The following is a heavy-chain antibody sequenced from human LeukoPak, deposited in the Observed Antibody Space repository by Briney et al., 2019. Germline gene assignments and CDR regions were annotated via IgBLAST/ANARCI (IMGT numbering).Heavy chain of an antibody. D-gene: IGHD3-16*01. V-gene: IGHV3-23*01. CDR3: AKGPQGD. CDR2: IDSGGGT. Sequence: PGRSLRLSSAASRFTFTNYAMSGGRQAPGKGLEWVSAIDSGGGTYYADSVKGRFTISRDNSKNTLYLQLNSLRAEDTAVYYCAKGPQGDWGQGALVTVSS. J-gene: IGHJ4*02. CDR1: RFTFTNYA.